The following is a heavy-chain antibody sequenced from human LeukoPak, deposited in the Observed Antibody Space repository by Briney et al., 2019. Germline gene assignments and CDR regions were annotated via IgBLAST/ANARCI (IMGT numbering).Heavy chain of an antibody. CDR2: IYSGGST. D-gene: IGHD4-11*01. CDR1: GFTFSSYT. CDR3: TTTSFDYSNYF. V-gene: IGHV3-53*01. J-gene: IGHJ4*02. Sequence: GGSLRLSCAASGFTFSSYTMHWIRQAPGKGLEWVSVIYSGGSTYYADSVKGRFTISRDNSKNTLYLQMNSLRAEDTAVYYCTTTSFDYSNYFWGQGTLVTVSS.